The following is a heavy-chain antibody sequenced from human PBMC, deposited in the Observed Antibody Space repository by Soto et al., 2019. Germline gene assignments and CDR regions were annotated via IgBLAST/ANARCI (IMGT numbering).Heavy chain of an antibody. D-gene: IGHD5-12*01. Sequence: TLSLTCTVSVGSIISGGYYWSWIRQHPGKGLEWIGYIYYSGSTYYNPSLKSRVTISVDTSKNQFSLKLSSVTAADTAVYYCARWWLMTRNAFDIWGQGTMVTVSS. CDR1: VGSIISGGYY. CDR3: ARWWLMTRNAFDI. J-gene: IGHJ3*02. V-gene: IGHV4-31*02. CDR2: IYYSGST.